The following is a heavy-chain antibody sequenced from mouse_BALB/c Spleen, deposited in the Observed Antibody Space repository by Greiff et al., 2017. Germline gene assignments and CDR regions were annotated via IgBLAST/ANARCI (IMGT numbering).Heavy chain of an antibody. CDR1: GYSFTSYW. Sequence: VQLQQSGTVLARPGASVKMSCKASGYSFTSYWMHWVKQRPGQGLEWIGAIYPGNSDTSYNQKFKGKAKLTAVTSASTAYMELSSLTNEDSAVYYCTRGDGYPDYFDYWGQGTTLTVSA. D-gene: IGHD2-3*01. CDR3: TRGDGYPDYFDY. V-gene: IGHV1-5*01. CDR2: IYPGNSDT. J-gene: IGHJ2*01.